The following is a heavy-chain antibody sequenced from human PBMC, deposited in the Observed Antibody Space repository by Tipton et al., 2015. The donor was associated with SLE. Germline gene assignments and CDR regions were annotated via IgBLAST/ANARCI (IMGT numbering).Heavy chain of an antibody. CDR2: IYYSGTT. Sequence: TLSLTCSVSGGSISHFYWSWIRQPPGKGLEWIAYIYYSGTTNYNPSLKSRVSISVDTSKNHFSLNLYSVTAADTAVYFCARQRGYYDGTPFPPWNFGLWGRGTQVTVSS. CDR1: GGSISHFY. D-gene: IGHD3-16*01. V-gene: IGHV4-59*08. J-gene: IGHJ2*01. CDR3: ARQRGYYDGTPFPPWNFGL.